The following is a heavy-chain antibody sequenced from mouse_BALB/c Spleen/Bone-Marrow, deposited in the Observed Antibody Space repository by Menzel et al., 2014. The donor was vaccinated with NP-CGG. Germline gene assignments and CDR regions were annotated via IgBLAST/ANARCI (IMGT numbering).Heavy chain of an antibody. CDR2: IDPANGNT. V-gene: IGHV14-3*02. D-gene: IGHD2-4*01. CDR1: GFNIKDTY. CDR3: ASYDYGYYFDY. J-gene: IGHJ2*02. Sequence: VQLKQSGAELVKPGASVKLSCTASGFNIKDTYMHWVKQRPEQGLEWIGRIDPANGNTKYDPKFQGKATITADTSSNTAYLQLSSLTSEDTAVYYCASYDYGYYFDYWGRGTSLTVSS.